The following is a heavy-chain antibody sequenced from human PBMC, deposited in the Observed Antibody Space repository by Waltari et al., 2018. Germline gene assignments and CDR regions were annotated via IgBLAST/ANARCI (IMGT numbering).Heavy chain of an antibody. Sequence: EVQLLESGGGLVQPGGSLRLSCAASGFTFSSYALSWVRQAPGKGLEWVSAISGSGGSTYYADSVKGRFTISRDNSKNTLYLQMNSLRAEDTAVYYCAKHGGQATVTTRWRAFDIWGQGTMVTVSS. CDR3: AKHGGQATVTTRWRAFDI. D-gene: IGHD4-17*01. J-gene: IGHJ3*02. CDR1: GFTFSSYA. V-gene: IGHV3-23*01. CDR2: ISGSGGST.